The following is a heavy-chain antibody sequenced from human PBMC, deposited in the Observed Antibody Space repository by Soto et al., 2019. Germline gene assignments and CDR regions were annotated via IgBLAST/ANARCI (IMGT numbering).Heavy chain of an antibody. CDR2: IYPGDSDT. D-gene: IGHD6-19*01. CDR3: ARHKKSAARQQWADY. J-gene: IGHJ4*02. V-gene: IGHV5-51*01. CDR1: GYSFTSYW. Sequence: EVQLVQSGAEVKKPGESLKISCKGSGYSFTSYWIGWVRQMPGKGLEWMGIIYPGDSDTRYSPSFQGQVTISADKSIRTAYLQWSSLKASDTAMYYCARHKKSAARQQWADYWGQGTLVTVSS.